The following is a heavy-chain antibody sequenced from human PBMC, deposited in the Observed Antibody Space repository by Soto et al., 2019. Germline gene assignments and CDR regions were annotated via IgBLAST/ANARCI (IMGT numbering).Heavy chain of an antibody. J-gene: IGHJ4*02. D-gene: IGHD3-22*01. CDR1: GFTFSSYA. Sequence: GGSLRLSCAASGFTFSSYAMSWVRQAPGKGLEWVSAISGSGGSTYYADSVKGRFTISRDNSKNTLYLQMNSLRAEDTAVYYCAKIPPRLMIVNLEVDYWGQGTLVTVSS. CDR3: AKIPPRLMIVNLEVDY. CDR2: ISGSGGST. V-gene: IGHV3-23*01.